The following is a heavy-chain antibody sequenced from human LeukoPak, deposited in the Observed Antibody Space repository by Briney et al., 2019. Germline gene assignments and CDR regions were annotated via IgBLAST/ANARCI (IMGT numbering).Heavy chain of an antibody. D-gene: IGHD1/OR15-1a*01. CDR3: TTTGITETEINY. V-gene: IGHV3-15*01. CDR2: IKRKTDGGTT. Sequence: GGSLRLSCAASGFTFSNAWMSWVRQAPGKGLEWVGRIKRKTDGGTTDYAAPAKGRFTISRDDSKNTLYLQMNSLKTEDTAVYYCTTTGITETEINYWGQGTLVTVSS. J-gene: IGHJ4*02. CDR1: GFTFSNAW.